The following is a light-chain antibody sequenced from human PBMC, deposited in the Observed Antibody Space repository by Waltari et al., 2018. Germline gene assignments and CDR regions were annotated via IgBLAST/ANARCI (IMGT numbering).Light chain of an antibody. J-gene: IGKJ1*01. CDR2: GSS. Sequence: EILLTQSPGTLSLSPGERATLTSRAGQSVGRSLAWYQQKPGQPPRLLIYGSSNRATGTPDRFSGGGSGTDFSLTISRLEPEDVAVYYCQHYVSLPVTFGQGTKVEIK. V-gene: IGKV3-20*01. CDR1: QSVGRS. CDR3: QHYVSLPVT.